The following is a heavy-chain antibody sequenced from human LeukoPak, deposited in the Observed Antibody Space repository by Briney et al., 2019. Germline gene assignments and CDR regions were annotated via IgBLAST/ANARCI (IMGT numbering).Heavy chain of an antibody. CDR3: ARDRYYYDSSGLFDY. CDR1: GSIFSSSG. CDR2: INWNGGST. V-gene: IGHV3-20*04. Sequence: GRSLRLSCEASGSIFSSSGMSWVRQAPGKGLEWVSGINWNGGSTGYANSVKGRFTISRDNAKNSLYLQMNSLRAEDTAVYYCARDRYYYDSSGLFDYWGQGTLVTVSS. J-gene: IGHJ4*02. D-gene: IGHD3-22*01.